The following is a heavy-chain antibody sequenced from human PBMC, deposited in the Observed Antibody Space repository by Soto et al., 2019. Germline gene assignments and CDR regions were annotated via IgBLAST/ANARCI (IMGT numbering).Heavy chain of an antibody. CDR3: ARSLLLWFGELLWGSNGFDP. J-gene: IGHJ5*02. D-gene: IGHD3-10*01. CDR2: IYYSGST. CDR1: GGSISSGDYY. V-gene: IGHV4-30-4*01. Sequence: PSETLSLTCTVSGGSISSGDYYWSWIRQPPGKGLEWIGYIYYSGSTYYNPSLKSRVTISVDTSKNQFSLKLSSVTAADTAVYYCARSLLLWFGELLWGSNGFDPWGQGTLVTVSS.